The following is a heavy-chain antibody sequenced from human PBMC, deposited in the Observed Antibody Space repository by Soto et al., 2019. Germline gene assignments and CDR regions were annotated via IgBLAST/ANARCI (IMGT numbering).Heavy chain of an antibody. D-gene: IGHD4-17*01. CDR1: GFTFSSYA. Sequence: EVHLLESGGDLVQPGGSLRLSCEASGFTFSSYAMSWVRQAPGKGLEWVSGISVGGGSPYYADSVKGRFTISRDNSKNTLYRQMNSLRGDDTALYYWAKEPGADYGDYCDYWGQGTLVTVSS. CDR2: ISVGGGSP. J-gene: IGHJ4*02. V-gene: IGHV3-23*01. CDR3: AKEPGADYGDYCDY.